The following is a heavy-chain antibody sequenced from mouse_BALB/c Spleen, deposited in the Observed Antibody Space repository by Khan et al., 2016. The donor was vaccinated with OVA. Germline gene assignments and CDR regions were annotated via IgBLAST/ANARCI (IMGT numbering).Heavy chain of an antibody. CDR2: ISYSGST. V-gene: IGHV3-2*02. CDR1: GYSFTSGYV. J-gene: IGHJ2*01. CDR3: ARTARIKY. D-gene: IGHD1-2*01. Sequence: EVQLQESGPGLVKPSQSLSLTCTVTGYSFTSGYVWNWIRQFPGNKLEWMGYISYSGSTNYNPSLKSRISITRDTSKNQFFLQLNSVTTEDTATYYCARTARIKYWGQGTTLTVSS.